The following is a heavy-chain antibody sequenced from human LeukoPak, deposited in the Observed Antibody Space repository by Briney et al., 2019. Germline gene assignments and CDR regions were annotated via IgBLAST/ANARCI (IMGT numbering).Heavy chain of an antibody. Sequence: SETLSLTCGVSGGSFSGFFWSWIRQPPGKGLEWIGEINHSGNTNYNPSLKSRVTMSVDTSKNQFSLTLTSLTAADTAVYHCAMVTARLGWFDPWGQGTLVTVSS. CDR2: INHSGNT. CDR3: AMVTARLGWFDP. CDR1: GGSFSGFF. J-gene: IGHJ5*02. D-gene: IGHD2-21*02. V-gene: IGHV4-34*01.